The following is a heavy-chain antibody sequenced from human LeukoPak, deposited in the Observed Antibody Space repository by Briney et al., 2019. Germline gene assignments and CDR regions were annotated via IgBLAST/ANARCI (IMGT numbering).Heavy chain of an antibody. CDR2: IIPLFGTA. CDR1: GGTFSSYA. J-gene: IGHJ4*02. V-gene: IGHV1-69*13. CDR3: ARDSDGKNSYGSYFDY. Sequence: SVKVSCKASGGTFSSYAISWVRQAPGQGLEWMGGIIPLFGTANYAQKFQGRVTITAYESTSTAYMELSSLRSEDTAVYYCARDSDGKNSYGSYFDYWGQGTLVTVSS. D-gene: IGHD5-18*01.